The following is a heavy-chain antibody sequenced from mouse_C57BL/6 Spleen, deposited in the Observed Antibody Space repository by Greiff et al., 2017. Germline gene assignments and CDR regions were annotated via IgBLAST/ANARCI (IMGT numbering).Heavy chain of an antibody. V-gene: IGHV1-82*01. CDR2: IYPGDGDT. CDR1: GYAFSSSW. D-gene: IGHD2-3*01. J-gene: IGHJ2*01. CDR3: ARADGYYDFDY. Sequence: VMLVESGPELVKPGASVKISCKASGYAFSSSWMNWVKQRPGKGLEWIGRIYPGDGDTNYNGKFKGKATLTADKSSSTAYMQLSSLTSEDSAVYFCARADGYYDFDYWGQGTTLTVSS.